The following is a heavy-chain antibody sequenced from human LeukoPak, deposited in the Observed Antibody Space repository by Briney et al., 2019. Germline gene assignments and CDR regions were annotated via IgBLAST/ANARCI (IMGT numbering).Heavy chain of an antibody. D-gene: IGHD3-10*01. CDR1: GYTFTSYA. J-gene: IGHJ5*02. CDR3: ARAMVRGVIITAHWFDP. V-gene: IGHV1-18*01. Sequence: ASVKVSCKASGYTFTSYAISWVRQAPGQGLEWMGWISAYNGNTNYAQKLQGRVTMTTDTSTSTAYMELRSLRPVDTAVYYCARAMVRGVIITAHWFDPWGQGTLVTVSS. CDR2: ISAYNGNT.